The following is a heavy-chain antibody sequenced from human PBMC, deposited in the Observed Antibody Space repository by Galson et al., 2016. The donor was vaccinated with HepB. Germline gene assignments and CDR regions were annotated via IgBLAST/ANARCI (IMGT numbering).Heavy chain of an antibody. CDR1: GGSISNYY. Sequence: SETLSLTCTVSGGSISNYYWNWIRQPPGKGLEWIGFIYSSGSTNYNPSLKSRVTIAIDTSTNQYSLKLSSVTAADTAVYYCARVWAAGGTRLFDYWGQGTLVTVSS. D-gene: IGHD6-13*01. V-gene: IGHV4-59*01. CDR3: ARVWAAGGTRLFDY. CDR2: IYSSGST. J-gene: IGHJ4*02.